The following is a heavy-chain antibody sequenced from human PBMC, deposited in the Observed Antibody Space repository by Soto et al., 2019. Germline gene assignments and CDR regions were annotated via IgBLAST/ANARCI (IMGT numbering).Heavy chain of an antibody. D-gene: IGHD3-3*01. CDR1: GGSISSYY. V-gene: IGHV4-59*01. J-gene: IGHJ5*02. Sequence: PSETLSLTCTVSGGSISSYYWSWIRQPPGKGLEWIGYIYYSGSTNYNPSLKSRVTISVDTSKNQFSLKLSSVTAADTAVYYCARVKVFWSGYKKHNWFDPWGQGTLVTVSS. CDR3: ARVKVFWSGYKKHNWFDP. CDR2: IYYSGST.